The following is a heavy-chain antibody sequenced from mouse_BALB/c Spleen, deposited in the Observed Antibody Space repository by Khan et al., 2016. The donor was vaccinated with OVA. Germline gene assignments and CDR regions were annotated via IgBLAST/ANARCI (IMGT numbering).Heavy chain of an antibody. V-gene: IGHV5-6*01. Sequence: EVELVESGGDLVKPGGSLRLSCAASGFTFSTYGMSWVRQPPDKRLEWVATINSDGDYTYYPDTVKGRFTISRNNAENTLYLQMSSLQSEDTAIYYCASHFTGSFAYWGQGTLVTVSA. CDR2: INSDGDYT. J-gene: IGHJ3*01. D-gene: IGHD4-1*01. CDR3: ASHFTGSFAY. CDR1: GFTFSTYG.